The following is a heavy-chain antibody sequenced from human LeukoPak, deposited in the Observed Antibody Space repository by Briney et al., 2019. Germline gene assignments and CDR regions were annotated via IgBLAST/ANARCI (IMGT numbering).Heavy chain of an antibody. D-gene: IGHD4-17*01. Sequence: GGSLRLSCAASGFIFTNYFMSWVRQAPGKGLEWVASIKHDGSEKYYVDSVRGRFTISRDNTMNSLYLQMSSLRAEDTAVYYCAKRTTVSQDFDYWGQGTLVTVSS. V-gene: IGHV3-7*01. J-gene: IGHJ4*02. CDR3: AKRTTVSQDFDY. CDR1: GFIFTNYF. CDR2: IKHDGSEK.